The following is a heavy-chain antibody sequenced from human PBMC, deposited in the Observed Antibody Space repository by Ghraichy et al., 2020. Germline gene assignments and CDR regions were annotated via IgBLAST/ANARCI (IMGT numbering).Heavy chain of an antibody. CDR2: ISGSGGST. CDR3: AKSYSGSYSGAFDI. J-gene: IGHJ3*02. CDR1: GFTFSSYA. Sequence: GESLNISCAASGFTFSSYAMSWVRQAPGKGLEWVSAISGSGGSTYYADSVKGRFTISRDNSKNTLYLQMNSLRAEDTAVYYCAKSYSGSYSGAFDIWGQGTMVTVSS. D-gene: IGHD1-26*01. V-gene: IGHV3-23*01.